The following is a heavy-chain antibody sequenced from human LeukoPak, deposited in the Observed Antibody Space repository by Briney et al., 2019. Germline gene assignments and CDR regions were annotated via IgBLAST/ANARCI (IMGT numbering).Heavy chain of an antibody. D-gene: IGHD6-19*01. CDR3: ARGGGGRYYFDY. J-gene: IGHJ4*02. Sequence: GASVKVSCKASGYTFTSYALHWVRQAPGQGLEWMGGIIPIFGTANYAQKFQGRVTITADESTSTAYMELSSLRSEDTAVYYCARGGGGRYYFDYWGQGTLVTVSS. V-gene: IGHV1-69*13. CDR1: GYTFTSYA. CDR2: IIPIFGTA.